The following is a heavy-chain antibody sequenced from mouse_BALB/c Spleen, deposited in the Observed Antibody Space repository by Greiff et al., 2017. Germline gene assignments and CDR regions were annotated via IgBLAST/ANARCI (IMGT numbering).Heavy chain of an antibody. J-gene: IGHJ4*01. CDR1: GYSITSDYA. V-gene: IGHV3-2*02. CDR3: ARNYYGSSYDYAMDY. CDR2: ISYSGST. D-gene: IGHD1-1*01. Sequence: EVHLVESGPGLVEPSQSLSLTCTVTGYSITSDYAWNWIRQFPGNKLEWMGYISYSGSTSYNPSLKSRISITRDTSKNQFFLQLNSVTTEDTATYYCARNYYGSSYDYAMDYWGQGTSVTVSS.